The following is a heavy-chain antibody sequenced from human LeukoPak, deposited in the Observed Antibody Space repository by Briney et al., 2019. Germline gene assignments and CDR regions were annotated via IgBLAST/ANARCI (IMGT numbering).Heavy chain of an antibody. V-gene: IGHV3-23*01. J-gene: IGHJ6*03. CDR2: ISGSGGST. CDR1: GFTFSSYA. Sequence: PGGSLRLSCAASGFTFSSYAMSWVRQAPGKGLEWVSAISGSGGSTYYADSVKGRFTISRDNSKNTLYLQMNSLRAEDTAVYYCAKAGEWFGDSYYYYYMDVWGKGTTVTVSS. CDR3: AKAGEWFGDSYYYYYMDV. D-gene: IGHD3-10*01.